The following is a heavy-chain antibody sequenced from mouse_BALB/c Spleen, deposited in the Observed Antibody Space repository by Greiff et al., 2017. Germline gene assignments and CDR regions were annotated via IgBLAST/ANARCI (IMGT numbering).Heavy chain of an antibody. V-gene: IGHV1-87*01. J-gene: IGHJ4*01. CDR3: ARGDYRYDDGYAMDY. D-gene: IGHD2-14*01. Sequence: VQLQQSGAELARPGASVKLSCKASGYTFTSYWMQWVKQRPGQGLEWIGAIYPGDGDTRYTQKFKGKATLTADKSSSTAYMQLSSLASEDSAVYYCARGDYRYDDGYAMDYWGQGTSVTVSS. CDR2: IYPGDGDT. CDR1: GYTFTSYW.